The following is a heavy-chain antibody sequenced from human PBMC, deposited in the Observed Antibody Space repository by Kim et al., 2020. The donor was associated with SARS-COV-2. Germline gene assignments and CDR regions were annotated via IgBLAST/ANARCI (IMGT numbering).Heavy chain of an antibody. V-gene: IGHV3-7*01. J-gene: IGHJ4*02. Sequence: EDGSETYYVDSVKGRFTISRDNTKKARDLQMNSMRAEDTAVYYCVGADWDYRGQGTLVTVSS. D-gene: IGHD2-21*01. CDR3: VGADWDY. CDR2: EDGSET.